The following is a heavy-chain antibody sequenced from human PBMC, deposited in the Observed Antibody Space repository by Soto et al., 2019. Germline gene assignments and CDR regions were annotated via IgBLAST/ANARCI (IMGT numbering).Heavy chain of an antibody. D-gene: IGHD7-27*01. CDR1: GDSISNLDYF. J-gene: IGHJ5*01. Sequence: SETLSLTCSVSGDSISNLDYFWAWIRQPPGQALEYIGYIYKSATTYYNPSFESRVAISVDTSKSQFSLNVTSVTAADTTVYFCARGRYCLTGRCFPNWFDSWGQGALVTVSS. V-gene: IGHV4-30-4*01. CDR3: ARGRYCLTGRCFPNWFDS. CDR2: IYKSATT.